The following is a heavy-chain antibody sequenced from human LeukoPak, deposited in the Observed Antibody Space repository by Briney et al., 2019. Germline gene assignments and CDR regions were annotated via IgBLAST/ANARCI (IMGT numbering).Heavy chain of an antibody. V-gene: IGHV3-21*01. D-gene: IGHD6-13*01. CDR3: TRTGSSPSDAFDI. CDR2: ITRTGSHT. Sequence: GGSLRLSCAASGFTFSSYSMNWVRQAPGKGLEWVSSITRTGSHTYYAGSMKGRFTISRDNAKDSLYLQMNSLRAEDTAVYYCTRTGSSPSDAFDIWGQGTVVTVSS. J-gene: IGHJ3*02. CDR1: GFTFSSYS.